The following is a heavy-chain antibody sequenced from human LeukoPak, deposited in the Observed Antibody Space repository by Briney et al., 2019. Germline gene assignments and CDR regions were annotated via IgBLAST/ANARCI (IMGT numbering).Heavy chain of an antibody. CDR2: IYYSGST. CDR1: GRSITSSSYY. V-gene: IGHV4-39*01. CDR3: ARRPKAWELPRD. Sequence: SDTLSLTCTVSGRSITSSSYYWGWIRQPPGKGLEWIRSIYYSGSTYYNPSLKSRATISVDTSKNQFSLKLSSVTAADTAVYYCARRPKAWELPRDWGQGTLVTVSS. J-gene: IGHJ4*02. D-gene: IGHD1-26*01.